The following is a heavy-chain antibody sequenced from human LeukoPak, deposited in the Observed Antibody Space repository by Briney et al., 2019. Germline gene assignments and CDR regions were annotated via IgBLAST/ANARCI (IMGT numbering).Heavy chain of an antibody. CDR1: GGSISNYY. J-gene: IGHJ6*02. CDR2: IYYSGST. Sequence: ASETLSLTCTVSGGSISNYYWSWIRQPPGKGLEWIGYIYYSGSTNYNPSFKSRVTISVDTSKNQFSLKLSSVTAADTAVYYCARRSLLWFGVTENYGMDVWGQGTTVTVSS. D-gene: IGHD3-10*01. CDR3: ARRSLLWFGVTENYGMDV. V-gene: IGHV4-59*08.